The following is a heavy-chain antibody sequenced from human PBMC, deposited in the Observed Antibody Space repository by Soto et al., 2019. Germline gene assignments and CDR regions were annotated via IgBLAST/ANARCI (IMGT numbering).Heavy chain of an antibody. J-gene: IGHJ4*02. CDR3: ARTTTVAGTPEFDY. CDR1: GFTFSSFS. V-gene: IGHV3-30-3*01. Sequence: PGGSLRLSCAASGFTFSSFSLHWVRQTPGKGLEWLALISYDGSTKYNADSVKGRFTISRDNSKNTMYLQLNSLRPEDTAVYYCARTTTVAGTPEFDYWGQGTLVTVSS. D-gene: IGHD6-19*01. CDR2: ISYDGSTK.